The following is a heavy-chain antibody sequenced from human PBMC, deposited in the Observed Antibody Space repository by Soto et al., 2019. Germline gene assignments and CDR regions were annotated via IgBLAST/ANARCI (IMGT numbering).Heavy chain of an antibody. CDR2: IIPILGIA. Sequence: SVKVSCKAPGGTFSSYTISWVRQALGQGLEWMGRIIPILGIANYAQRFQGRVTITADKSTSTAYMELSSLRSEDTAVYYCARASDSSGWSEIDYWVQGTLVTVSS. V-gene: IGHV1-69*02. J-gene: IGHJ4*02. CDR1: GGTFSSYT. CDR3: ARASDSSGWSEIDY. D-gene: IGHD6-19*01.